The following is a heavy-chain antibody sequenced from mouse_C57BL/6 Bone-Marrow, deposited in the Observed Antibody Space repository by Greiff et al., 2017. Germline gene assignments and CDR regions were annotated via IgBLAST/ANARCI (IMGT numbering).Heavy chain of an antibody. D-gene: IGHD1-1*01. CDR3: ARGGYYYGSSWFAY. CDR1: GYTFTSYW. V-gene: IGHV1-64*01. Sequence: QVQLQQPGAELVKPGASVKLSCKASGYTFTSYWMHWVKQRPGQGLEWIGMIHPNSGSTNYTEKFKSKATLTVNQSSSTAYMQLSSLTSEDSAVYYCARGGYYYGSSWFAYWGQGTLVTVSA. CDR2: IHPNSGST. J-gene: IGHJ3*01.